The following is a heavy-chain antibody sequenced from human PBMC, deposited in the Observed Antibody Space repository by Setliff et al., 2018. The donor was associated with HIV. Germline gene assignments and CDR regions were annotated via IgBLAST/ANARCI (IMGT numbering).Heavy chain of an antibody. D-gene: IGHD3-10*01. V-gene: IGHV4-31*11. CDR3: ATSPAGEILGSRPFYFDY. Sequence: SETLSLTCAVSGGSINSGGYYWSWIRQHSGKGLEWIGYIYYSGSTYYSPSLKSRVTISEDTSKNQFSLKMRSVTAADTAVYYCATSPAGEILGSRPFYFDYWGQGTLVTVSS. CDR1: GGSINSGGYY. J-gene: IGHJ4*02. CDR2: IYYSGST.